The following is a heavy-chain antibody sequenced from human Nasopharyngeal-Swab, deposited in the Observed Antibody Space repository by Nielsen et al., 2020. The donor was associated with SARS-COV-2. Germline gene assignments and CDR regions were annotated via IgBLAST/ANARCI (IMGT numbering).Heavy chain of an antibody. Sequence: SETLSLTCTVSGGSISSGGYYWSWIRQHPGKGLEWIGYIYYSGSTYYNPSLKSRVTISVDTSKNQFSLKLSSVTAADTAVYYCARVGGSYAHYFDYWGQGTLVTVSS. J-gene: IGHJ4*02. CDR2: IYYSGST. CDR1: GGSISSGGYY. D-gene: IGHD1-26*01. V-gene: IGHV4-31*03. CDR3: ARVGGSYAHYFDY.